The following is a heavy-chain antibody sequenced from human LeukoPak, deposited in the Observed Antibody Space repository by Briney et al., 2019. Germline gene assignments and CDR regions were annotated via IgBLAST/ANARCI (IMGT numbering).Heavy chain of an antibody. V-gene: IGHV3-23*01. D-gene: IGHD1-26*01. CDR2: ISGSGGST. CDR1: GFTFSSYA. Sequence: GGSLRLSCAASGFTFSSYAMSWVRQAPGKGLEWVSAISGSGGSTYYADSVKGRFTISRDNSKNTLYLQMNSLRAEDTAVYYCAKAISGSYYLAYFDYWGQGTLATVSS. CDR3: AKAISGSYYLAYFDY. J-gene: IGHJ4*02.